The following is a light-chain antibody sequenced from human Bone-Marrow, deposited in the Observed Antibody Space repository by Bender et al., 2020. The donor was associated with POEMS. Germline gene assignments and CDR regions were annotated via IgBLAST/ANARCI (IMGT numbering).Light chain of an antibody. V-gene: IGLV2-14*03. J-gene: IGLJ3*02. CDR1: SSDVGGYNY. CDR3: CSYARSRTWM. CDR2: DID. Sequence: QSALTQPASVSGSPGQSITISCTGTSSDVGGYNYVSWYQHHPGKAPKLIIYDIDNRPSGVSNRFSGSKSGNTASLTISGLQAEDEADYYCCSYARSRTWMFGGGTKLTVL.